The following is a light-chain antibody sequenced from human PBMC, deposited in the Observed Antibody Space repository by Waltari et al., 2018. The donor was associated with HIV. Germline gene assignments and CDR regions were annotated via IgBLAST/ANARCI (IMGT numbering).Light chain of an antibody. J-gene: IGLJ2*01. CDR3: SSYSSSITLYVV. CDR1: TSDVGGYNF. CDR2: EVS. Sequence: QSALTQPASVSGSPGQSTPISCTGPTSDVGGYNFVSWYQHHPGKAPKLMISEVSNRPSGVSNRFSGSKSGNTASLTISGLQAEDEADYYCSSYSSSITLYVVFGGGTKLTVL. V-gene: IGLV2-14*01.